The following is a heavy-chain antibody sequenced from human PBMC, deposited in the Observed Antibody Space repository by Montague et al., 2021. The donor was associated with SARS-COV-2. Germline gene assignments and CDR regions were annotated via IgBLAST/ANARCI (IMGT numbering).Heavy chain of an antibody. Sequence: SETLSLTCRVSGDSTSTSTWWTWVRQTPGKGLEWIGEIFHSGTINYNPSLKSRVSISVDKSNNQFSLRLSSWIAADTAVYYCATLSRRTAAGTRDYFGLDVWGQGTTVVVSS. D-gene: IGHD6-13*01. CDR3: ATLSRRTAAGTRDYFGLDV. CDR2: IFHSGTI. J-gene: IGHJ6*02. V-gene: IGHV4-4*02. CDR1: GDSTSTSTW.